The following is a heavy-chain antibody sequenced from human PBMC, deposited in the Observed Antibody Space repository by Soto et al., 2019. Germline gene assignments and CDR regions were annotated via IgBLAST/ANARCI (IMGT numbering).Heavy chain of an antibody. J-gene: IGHJ4*02. CDR1: GGTFSSYA. D-gene: IGHD3-10*01. CDR3: ARGRDGSNYYFDY. CDR2: IIPIFGKA. V-gene: IGHV1-69*01. Sequence: QVQLVQSGAEVKKPGSSVKVSCTASGGTFSSYAISWVRQAPGQGLEWMGGIIPIFGKANLAEKFQDRVTITADESTSTAYMKLISLRSEDTAVYYCARGRDGSNYYFDYWGQGTLVTGSS.